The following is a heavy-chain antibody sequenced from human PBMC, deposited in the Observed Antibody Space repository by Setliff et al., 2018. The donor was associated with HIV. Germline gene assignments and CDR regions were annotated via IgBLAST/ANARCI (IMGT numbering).Heavy chain of an antibody. CDR2: IFHTGSA. V-gene: IGHV4-59*08. Sequence: TLSLTCTVSGASMRDYYWTWIRQSPGKGLEWIGHIFHTGSATYNPSLRSRLTMSIDTSSGQFSLRLTSVTAADAAVYYCARQVSIPGVAVTPLDYWGQGSLVT. CDR1: GASMRDYY. CDR3: ARQVSIPGVAVTPLDY. J-gene: IGHJ4*02. D-gene: IGHD3-3*01.